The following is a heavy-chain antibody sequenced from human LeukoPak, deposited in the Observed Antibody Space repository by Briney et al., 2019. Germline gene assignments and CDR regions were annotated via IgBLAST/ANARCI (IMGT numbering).Heavy chain of an antibody. CDR3: ANAGPSDYYDSSGLDAFDI. CDR1: GFTFSSYG. D-gene: IGHD3-22*01. J-gene: IGHJ3*02. CDR2: ISCDGSNK. V-gene: IGHV3-30*18. Sequence: GGSLRLSCAASGFTFSSYGMHWVRQAPGKGLEWVAVISCDGSNKYYADSVKGRFTISRDNSKNTLYLQMNSLRAEDTAVYYCANAGPSDYYDSSGLDAFDIWGQGTMVTVSS.